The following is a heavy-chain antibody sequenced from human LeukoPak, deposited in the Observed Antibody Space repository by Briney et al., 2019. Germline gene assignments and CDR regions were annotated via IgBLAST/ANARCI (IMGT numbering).Heavy chain of an antibody. V-gene: IGHV3-11*04. Sequence: GGSLRLSCAASGFTFSDYYMSWIRQAPGKGLEWVSYISSRGSTIYYADSVKGRFTISRDNAKNSLYLQMNSLRAEDTAVYYCARAPYSSSSIWFDPWGQGTLVTVSS. CDR3: ARAPYSSSSIWFDP. CDR2: ISSRGSTI. D-gene: IGHD6-6*01. J-gene: IGHJ5*02. CDR1: GFTFSDYY.